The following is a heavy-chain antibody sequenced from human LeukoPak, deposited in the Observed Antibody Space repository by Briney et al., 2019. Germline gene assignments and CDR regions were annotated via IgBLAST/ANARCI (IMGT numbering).Heavy chain of an antibody. J-gene: IGHJ6*03. D-gene: IGHD3-10*01. CDR3: ARVVGVRARQGIITMVRTKWGYYYMDV. V-gene: IGHV4-34*01. Sequence: PSETLSLTCAVYIDSSSNYHWNWIRQTPAKGMEWIGEVNESGGTNISPSLRSRVILSVDTSKNQFSLKLSSVTAADTAVYYCARVVGVRARQGIITMVRTKWGYYYMDVWGKGTTVTVSS. CDR2: VNESGGT. CDR1: IDSSSNYH.